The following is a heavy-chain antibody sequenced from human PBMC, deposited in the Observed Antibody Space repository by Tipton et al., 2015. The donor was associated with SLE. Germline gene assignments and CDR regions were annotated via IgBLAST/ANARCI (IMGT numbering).Heavy chain of an antibody. J-gene: IGHJ4*02. V-gene: IGHV4-59*11. D-gene: IGHD2-15*01. CDR1: GGSISSHY. Sequence: TLSLTCTVSGGSISSHYWSWVRQPPGKGLEWVGCISYSETTNYNPSLKSRVTISVDTSKNQFSLKLRSVPAADTAVYYFAGAWPGYCSGGTCYVLDYWGQGTLVTVSS. CDR3: AGAWPGYCSGGTCYVLDY. CDR2: ISYSETT.